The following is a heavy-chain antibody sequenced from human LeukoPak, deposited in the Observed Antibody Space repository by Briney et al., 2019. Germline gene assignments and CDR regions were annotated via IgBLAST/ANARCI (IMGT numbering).Heavy chain of an antibody. Sequence: GGSLRLSCAASGFTFSSYAMSWVRQAPGQGLEWVSAISGSGGSTYYADSVKGRFTISRDNSKNTLYLQMNSLRAEDTAVYYCAKDGIRGYSYGFAYFDYWGQGTLVTVSS. CDR3: AKDGIRGYSYGFAYFDY. J-gene: IGHJ4*02. CDR2: ISGSGGST. D-gene: IGHD5-18*01. V-gene: IGHV3-23*01. CDR1: GFTFSSYA.